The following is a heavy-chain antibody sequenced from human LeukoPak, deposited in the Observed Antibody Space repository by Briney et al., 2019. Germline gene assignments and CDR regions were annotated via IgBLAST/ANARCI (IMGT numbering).Heavy chain of an antibody. CDR2: INTDGTVT. CDR3: ARALVGGPGAFDI. D-gene: IGHD4-23*01. J-gene: IGHJ3*02. Sequence: SRINTDGTVTAYADSVKGRFTISRDNAKNTLYLQMNSLRVEDTAVYYCARALVGGPGAFDIWGQGTMVTVSS. V-gene: IGHV3-74*01.